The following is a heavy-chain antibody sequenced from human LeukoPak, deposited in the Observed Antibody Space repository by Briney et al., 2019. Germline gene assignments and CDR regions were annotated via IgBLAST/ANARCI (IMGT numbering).Heavy chain of an antibody. CDR3: ARSTQWELLRYFDY. D-gene: IGHD1-26*01. V-gene: IGHV5-51*01. CDR2: IYPGDSDT. J-gene: IGHJ4*02. Sequence: GESLKISCKGSGYSFTSYWIGWVRQMPGKGLEWMGIIYPGDSDTRYSPSFQGQVTISADKSINTAYLQWSSLEASDTALYYCARSTQWELLRYFDYWGQGTLVTVSS. CDR1: GYSFTSYW.